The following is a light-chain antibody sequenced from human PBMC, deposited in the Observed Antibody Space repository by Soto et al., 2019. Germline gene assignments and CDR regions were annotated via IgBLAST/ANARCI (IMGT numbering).Light chain of an antibody. V-gene: IGLV2-14*01. J-gene: IGLJ1*01. CDR3: ISFTTRATYV. CDR2: DVS. CDR1: SSDVGNYDY. Sequence: LTQPASVSWSPGQSITISCTGTSSDVGNYDYVSWYQQHPGKVPKLMIYDVSNRPSGVSNRFSGSKSGNTASLTISGLQAEDEADYSCISFTTRATYVFGTGTKVTVL.